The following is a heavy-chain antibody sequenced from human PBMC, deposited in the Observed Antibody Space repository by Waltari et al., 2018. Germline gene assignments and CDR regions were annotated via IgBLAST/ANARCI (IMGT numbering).Heavy chain of an antibody. CDR3: TTLDITMVRGPDAFDI. V-gene: IGHV3-15*01. J-gene: IGHJ3*02. Sequence: GGSLRLSCAASGFTFSNAWMSWVRQAPGKGLEWVGRIKSKTDGGTTDYAAPVKGRFTISRDDSKNTLYLQMNSLKTEDTAVYYCTTLDITMVRGPDAFDIWGQGTMVTVSS. CDR1: GFTFSNAW. D-gene: IGHD3-10*01. CDR2: IKSKTDGGTT.